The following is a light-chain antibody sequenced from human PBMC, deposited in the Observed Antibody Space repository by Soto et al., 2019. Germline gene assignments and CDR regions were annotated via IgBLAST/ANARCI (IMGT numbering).Light chain of an antibody. CDR1: ESISTD. V-gene: IGKV3-11*01. J-gene: IGKJ1*01. Sequence: EIVLTQSPATLSLSPGESATISCRATESISTDLAWYQQKPGQAPRLLIYDASKRASGIPVRFSGSGYGTDFTLTISGLEPEDFAVYYCQQRTKWPPSWTFGQGTKVEIK. CDR2: DAS. CDR3: QQRTKWPPSWT.